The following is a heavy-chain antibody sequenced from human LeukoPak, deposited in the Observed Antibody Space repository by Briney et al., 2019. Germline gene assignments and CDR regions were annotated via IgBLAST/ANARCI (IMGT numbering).Heavy chain of an antibody. CDR1: GASISSGDYY. V-gene: IGHV4-31*02. Sequence: SETLSLTCTVSGASISSGDYYWSWIRQLPGKGLEWIGYIYYSGSTYYNPSLKSRVTMSIDMFQSQFSLKLSSVTAADTAVYYCGTEVGASLWFDPWGQGTLVTVSS. CDR3: GTEVGASLWFDP. CDR2: IYYSGST. J-gene: IGHJ5*02. D-gene: IGHD2-2*01.